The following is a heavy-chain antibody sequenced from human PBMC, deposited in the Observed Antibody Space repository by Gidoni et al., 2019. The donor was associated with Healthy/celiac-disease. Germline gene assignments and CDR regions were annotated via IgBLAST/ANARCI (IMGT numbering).Heavy chain of an antibody. V-gene: IGHV3-33*01. CDR1: GVTCSSYG. D-gene: IGHD6-19*01. CDR2: IWYDGSNT. Sequence: QVQLVESGGGVVQPGRSMRLACAASGVTCSSYGMHWVRQAPGKGLEGGAVIWYDGSNTYYADSVKGRFTISRDNSKNTLYLQMNSLRAEDTAVYYCARGYVPRPGIAVDGHDWFDPWGQGTLVTVSS. CDR3: ARGYVPRPGIAVDGHDWFDP. J-gene: IGHJ5*02.